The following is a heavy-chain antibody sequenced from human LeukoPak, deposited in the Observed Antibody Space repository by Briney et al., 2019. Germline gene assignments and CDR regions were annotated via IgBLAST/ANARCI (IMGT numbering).Heavy chain of an antibody. CDR1: GFTFSSYS. CDR3: AKSNGYGLIDI. J-gene: IGHJ3*02. CDR2: IYFSGST. Sequence: GSLRLSCAASGFTFSSYSMNWVRQPPGKGLEWIGNIYFSGSTYYKQSLKSRVTISVDTSKNQFSLKLRSVTAADTAVYYCAKSNGYGLIDIWGQGTMVTVSS. V-gene: IGHV4-59*12. D-gene: IGHD3-10*01.